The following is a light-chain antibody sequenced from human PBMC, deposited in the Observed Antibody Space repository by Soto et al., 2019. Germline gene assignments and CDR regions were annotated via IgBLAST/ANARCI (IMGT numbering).Light chain of an antibody. CDR3: CSYTTTTSRV. CDR2: DVS. CDR1: SSDVGHYNY. J-gene: IGLJ1*01. V-gene: IGLV2-14*03. Sequence: QSALTQPASVSGSPGQSITISCTGTSSDVGHYNYVSWYQQHPGNAPKLIIHDVSLRPSGVSDRFSGSKSGNTASLTISGLQAEDEADYYCCSYTTTTSRVFGTGTKLTVL.